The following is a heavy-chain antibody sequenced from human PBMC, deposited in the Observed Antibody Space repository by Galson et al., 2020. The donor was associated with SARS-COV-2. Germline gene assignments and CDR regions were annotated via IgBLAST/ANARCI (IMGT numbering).Heavy chain of an antibody. Sequence: SETLSLTCAVYGGSFSGYYWSWIRQPPGKGPEWIGAINSSGSTNYNPSLKSLVTISVHTSKNHFSLKLSSVTAADTAVYYCAREENVFLVVTATRMCYFDYWGRGTLATVSS. J-gene: IGHJ4*02. CDR2: INSSGST. D-gene: IGHD2-21*02. V-gene: IGHV4-34*01. CDR3: AREENVFLVVTATRMCYFDY. CDR1: GGSFSGYY.